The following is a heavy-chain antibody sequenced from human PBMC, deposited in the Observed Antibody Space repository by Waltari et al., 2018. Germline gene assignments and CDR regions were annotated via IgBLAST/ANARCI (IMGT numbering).Heavy chain of an antibody. J-gene: IGHJ3*02. V-gene: IGHV1-2*06. Sequence: QVQLIQSGAAVKKPGASVKVSCKASGTIFSGYFIHWLRRARGERLEWMGRTDPTSGGTDFAQKFQGRVAMTTDMSITTVYMELRSLTSDDTAVYYCVRETMSRGPPSGSFSIWGQGTMVTVSA. CDR3: VRETMSRGPPSGSFSI. D-gene: IGHD1-26*01. CDR2: TDPTSGGT. CDR1: GTIFSGYF.